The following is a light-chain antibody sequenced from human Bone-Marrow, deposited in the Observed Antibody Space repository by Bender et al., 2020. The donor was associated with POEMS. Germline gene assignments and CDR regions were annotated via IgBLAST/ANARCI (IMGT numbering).Light chain of an antibody. CDR3: SSYAGDYNLV. CDR2: EVS. J-gene: IGLJ3*02. V-gene: IGLV2-8*01. Sequence: QSALTQPPSASGSPGQSVTISCTGTTNDVGDYNYVSWYQHHPGKAPKLMIFEVSKRPSGVPDRFSGSKSGNTASLTVSGLQAEDEADYYCSSYAGDYNLVFGGGTKLTVL. CDR1: TNDVGDYNY.